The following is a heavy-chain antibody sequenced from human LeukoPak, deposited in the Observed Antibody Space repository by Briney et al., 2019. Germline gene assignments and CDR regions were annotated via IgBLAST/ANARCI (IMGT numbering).Heavy chain of an antibody. CDR1: GGSIGSYY. V-gene: IGHV4-34*01. J-gene: IGHJ3*02. CDR3: ARGGDIVVVVAATGAFDI. CDR2: INHSGST. D-gene: IGHD2-15*01. Sequence: SETLSLTCTVSGGSIGSYYWSWIRQPPGKGLEWIGEINHSGSTNYNPSLKSRVTISVDTSKNQFSLKLSSVTAADTAVYYCARGGDIVVVVAATGAFDIWGQGTMVTVSS.